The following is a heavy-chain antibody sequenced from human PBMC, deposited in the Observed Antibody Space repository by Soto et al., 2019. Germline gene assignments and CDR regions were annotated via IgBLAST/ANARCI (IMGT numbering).Heavy chain of an antibody. Sequence: QVQLQESGPGLVKPSQTLSLTCTVSGGSINSGDYYWTWVRQPPGKGLEWIGNIFHSGSTYYTPSLQGRVTIPLDPSKNPLSLKLSSVTPADTAVYYCARDRYYGSGTYYNFYSGMDVWGQGTTVTVSS. CDR3: ARDRYYGSGTYYNFYSGMDV. D-gene: IGHD3-10*01. V-gene: IGHV4-30-4*01. J-gene: IGHJ6*02. CDR2: IFHSGST. CDR1: GGSINSGDYY.